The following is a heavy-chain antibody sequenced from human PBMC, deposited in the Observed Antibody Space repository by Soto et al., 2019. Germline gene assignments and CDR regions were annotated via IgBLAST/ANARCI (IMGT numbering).Heavy chain of an antibody. J-gene: IGHJ4*02. CDR2: VYYRGRS. CDR1: GGSVTNSSYY. V-gene: IGHV4-39*01. Sequence: PSETLSLTCTVSGGSVTNSSYYWGWIRQSPGKGLEWIGSVYYRGRSYSKSSVKSRVTISVDTSKNRFSLSLNSVTASDTAVYFCVRKRTTVPTQAYFDYWGPGALVTVSS. D-gene: IGHD4-17*01. CDR3: VRKRTTVPTQAYFDY.